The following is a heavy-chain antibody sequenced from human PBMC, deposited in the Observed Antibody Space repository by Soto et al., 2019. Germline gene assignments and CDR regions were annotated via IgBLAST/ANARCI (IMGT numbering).Heavy chain of an antibody. CDR2: ISYSADKT. J-gene: IGHJ3*02. Sequence: VQLLESGGGLVQPGGSLRLSCAASGFTFSTYVMNWVRQAPGKGLEWVSTISYSADKTFYADSVKCRFTISRDNSRDTLFLQMNSLRADDAALYYCARRAKTATTNWGAFDIWGQGTMVTVSS. CDR3: ARRAKTATTNWGAFDI. CDR1: GFTFSTYV. V-gene: IGHV3-23*01. D-gene: IGHD1-7*01.